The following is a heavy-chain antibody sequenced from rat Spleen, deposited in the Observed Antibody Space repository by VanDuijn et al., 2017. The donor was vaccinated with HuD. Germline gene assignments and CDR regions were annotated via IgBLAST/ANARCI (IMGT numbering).Heavy chain of an antibody. CDR3: ARHGYNSYFDY. J-gene: IGHJ2*01. CDR1: GITFSAYY. Sequence: EVQLVESGGGLVQPGRPLKLSCTAPGITFSAYYMAWVRQAPKKGLEWVASISYEGSGTYYGDSVKGRFTVSRENAKSTLYLQMNSLRSEDTATYYCARHGYNSYFDYWGQGVMVTVSS. D-gene: IGHD1-9*01. V-gene: IGHV5-22*01. CDR2: ISYEGSGT.